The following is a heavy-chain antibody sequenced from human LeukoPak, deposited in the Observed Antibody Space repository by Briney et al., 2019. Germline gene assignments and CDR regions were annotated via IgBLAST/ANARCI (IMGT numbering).Heavy chain of an antibody. CDR2: ISSSGSTI. J-gene: IGHJ4*02. V-gene: IGHV3-48*03. Sequence: GGSLRLSCAASGFTFSSYEMNWVRQAPGKGLEWVSYISSSGSTIYYADSVKGRFTISRDNAKNSLYLQMNSLRAEDTAVYYCARGGLGVHFDYWGQGTLVTVSP. D-gene: IGHD3/OR15-3a*01. CDR3: ARGGLGVHFDY. CDR1: GFTFSSYE.